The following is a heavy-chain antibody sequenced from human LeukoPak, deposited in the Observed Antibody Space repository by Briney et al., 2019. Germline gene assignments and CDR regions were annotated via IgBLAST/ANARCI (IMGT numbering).Heavy chain of an antibody. V-gene: IGHV1-2*04. CDR2: INPNSGGT. CDR1: GYTFTDYY. Sequence: ASVKVSCKASGYTFTDYYMHWVRQAPGQGLEWMGWINPNSGGTNYAQKFQGWVTMTRDTSISTAYMELSRLRSDDTAVYYCARGDSSGYFPDYWGQGTLVTVSS. J-gene: IGHJ4*02. D-gene: IGHD3-22*01. CDR3: ARGDSSGYFPDY.